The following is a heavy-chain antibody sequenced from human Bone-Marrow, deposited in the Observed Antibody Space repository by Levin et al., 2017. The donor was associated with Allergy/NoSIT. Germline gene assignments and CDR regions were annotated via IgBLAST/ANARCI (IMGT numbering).Heavy chain of an antibody. V-gene: IGHV4-30-4*08. J-gene: IGHJ4*02. CDR2: ISYRGDT. CDR1: RGSVISNDYN. D-gene: IGHD3-10*01. CDR3: ARIVVRGVEYFDF. Sequence: SQTLSLTCDVSRGSVISNDYNWGWIRQSPGKGLDWIGSISYRGDTSSTLSVKSRLALAIDTSKNQISLSLRSVTAADTAVYLCARIVVRGVEYFDFWGQGVLVTVSS.